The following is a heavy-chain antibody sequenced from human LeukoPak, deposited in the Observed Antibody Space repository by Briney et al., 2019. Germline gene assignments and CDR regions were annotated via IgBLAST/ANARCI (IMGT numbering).Heavy chain of an antibody. J-gene: IGHJ4*02. CDR2: INHSGST. Sequence: SETLSLTCAVYGGSFSGYYWSWIRQPPGKGLEWIGEINHSGSTNYNPSLKSRVTISVDTSKNQFSLKLSSVTAADTAFYYCARGVSSGWLGIFDNWGQGTLVTVSS. CDR3: ARGVSSGWLGIFDN. V-gene: IGHV4-34*01. D-gene: IGHD6-19*01. CDR1: GGSFSGYY.